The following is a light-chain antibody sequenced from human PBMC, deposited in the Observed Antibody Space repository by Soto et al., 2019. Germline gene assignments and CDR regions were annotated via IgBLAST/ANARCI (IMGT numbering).Light chain of an antibody. V-gene: IGKV3-20*01. CDR3: HQYGSSPLFP. CDR1: QSVSSSY. CDR2: GAS. J-gene: IGKJ3*01. Sequence: EIVLTQSPGTLSLSPGERATLSCRASQSVSSSYLAWYQQKPGQAPRLLIYGASSRATGIPDRFSGSGSGTDFTLTISRLEPEDFAVYYCHQYGSSPLFPFGPGTKVDIK.